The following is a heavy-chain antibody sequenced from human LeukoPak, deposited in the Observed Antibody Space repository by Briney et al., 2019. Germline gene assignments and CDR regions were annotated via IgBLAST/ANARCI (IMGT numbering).Heavy chain of an antibody. CDR2: ISATGDTI. CDR1: GFSFSSYE. CDR3: ARGGEGELFAWLDF. D-gene: IGHD3-10*01. J-gene: IGHJ4*02. V-gene: IGHV3-48*03. Sequence: QAGGSLRPSCAASGFSFSSYEMNWVRQAPGKGLEWVSYISATGDTIYYADYAEGRFTISRDNAKNSLYLQMNSLRVEDTAVYYCARGGEGELFAWLDFWGQGTLVNVSS.